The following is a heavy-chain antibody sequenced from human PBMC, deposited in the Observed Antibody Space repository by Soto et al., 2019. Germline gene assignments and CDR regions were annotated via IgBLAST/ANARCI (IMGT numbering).Heavy chain of an antibody. V-gene: IGHV3-48*02. D-gene: IGHD6-19*01. CDR2: VNAAANDI. CDR1: GFTFSIFS. Sequence: EVQLVESGGGLVQPGGSLRLSCAASGFTFSIFSMSWVRQAPGKGLEWISYVNAAANDIYYTDSVRGRFTISRDNAKNSLYRQMNSLRDDDTAVYYCVRDRMWEQWLGPHDAFEIWGQGTMVTVS. CDR3: VRDRMWEQWLGPHDAFEI. J-gene: IGHJ3*02.